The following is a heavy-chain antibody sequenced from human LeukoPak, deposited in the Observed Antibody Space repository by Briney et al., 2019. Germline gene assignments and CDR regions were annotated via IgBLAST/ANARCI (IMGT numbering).Heavy chain of an antibody. D-gene: IGHD3-10*01. J-gene: IGHJ4*02. CDR3: ARDYYGSGSL. CDR1: GGSISSSSYY. CDR2: IYYSGST. V-gene: IGHV4-39*02. Sequence: PSETLSLTCTVSGGSISSSSYYWGWIRQPPGKGLEWIGSIYYSGSTYYNPSLKSRVTISVDTSKNQFSPKLSSVTAADTAVYYCARDYYGSGSLWGQGTLVTVSS.